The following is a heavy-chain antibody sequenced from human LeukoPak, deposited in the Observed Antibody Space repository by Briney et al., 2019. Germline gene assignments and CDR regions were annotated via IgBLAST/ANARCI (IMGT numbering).Heavy chain of an antibody. CDR3: ARLGYCSSTSCYRVDY. V-gene: IGHV1-69*13. CDR2: IIPIFGTA. D-gene: IGHD2-2*02. J-gene: IGHJ4*02. CDR1: GGTFSSYA. Sequence: SVKVSCKASGGTFSSYAISWVRQAPGQGLEWMGAIIPIFGTANYAQKFQGRVTITADESTSTAYMELSSLRSEDAAVYYCARLGYCSSTSCYRVDYWGQGTLVTVSS.